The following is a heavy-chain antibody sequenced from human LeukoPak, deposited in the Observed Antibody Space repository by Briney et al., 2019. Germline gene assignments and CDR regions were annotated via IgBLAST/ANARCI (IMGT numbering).Heavy chain of an antibody. CDR3: ARARGHYVWGSYRPNWFDP. V-gene: IGHV4-59*01. CDR1: GGSISSYY. Sequence: SETLSLTCTVSGGSISSYYWSWIRQPPGKGLEWIGYIYYSGSTNYNPSLKSRVTISVDTSKNQFSLKLSSVTGADTAVYYCARARGHYVWGSYRPNWFDPWGQGTLVTVSS. CDR2: IYYSGST. D-gene: IGHD3-16*02. J-gene: IGHJ5*02.